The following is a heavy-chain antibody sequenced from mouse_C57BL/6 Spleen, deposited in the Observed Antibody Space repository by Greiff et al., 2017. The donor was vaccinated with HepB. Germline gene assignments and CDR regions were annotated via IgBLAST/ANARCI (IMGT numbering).Heavy chain of an antibody. CDR3: APLDMVTTRAMDY. J-gene: IGHJ4*01. Sequence: VQLQQSGAELVKPGASVKLSCTASGFNIKDYYMHWVKQRTEQGLEWIGRIDPEDGETKYAPKFQDKATITADTSSNTAYLQLSSLTSEDTAVYYCAPLDMVTTRAMDYWGQGTSVTVSS. CDR2: IDPEDGET. V-gene: IGHV14-2*01. D-gene: IGHD2-2*01. CDR1: GFNIKDYY.